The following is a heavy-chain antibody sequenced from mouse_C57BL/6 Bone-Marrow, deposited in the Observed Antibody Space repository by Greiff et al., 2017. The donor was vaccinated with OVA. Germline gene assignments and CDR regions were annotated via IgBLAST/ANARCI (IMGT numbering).Heavy chain of an antibody. J-gene: IGHJ4*01. CDR1: GFTFSSYG. Sequence: EVQLVESGGDLVKPGGSLKLSCAASGFTFSSYGMSWVRQTPDKRLEWVATISSGGSYTYYPDSVKGRFTISRDNAKNTLYLQMSSLKSEDTAMYYCARQVGYGSAMDYWGQGTSVTVSS. D-gene: IGHD1-1*01. V-gene: IGHV5-6*01. CDR2: ISSGGSYT. CDR3: ARQVGYGSAMDY.